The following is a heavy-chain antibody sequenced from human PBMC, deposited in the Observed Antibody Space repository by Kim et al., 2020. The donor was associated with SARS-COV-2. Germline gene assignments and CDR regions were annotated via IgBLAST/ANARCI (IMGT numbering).Heavy chain of an antibody. Sequence: GGSLRLSCAAFRFTFSNSAMTWVRQAPGKGLEWVSTIFGSGHGTYYGDSVKGRFIVSRDNSKNTLFLQMNNLRADDTAVYYCAKNVHLTSVTFLWYFDLWGRGT. CDR3: AKNVHLTSVTFLWYFDL. D-gene: IGHD2-2*01. J-gene: IGHJ2*01. CDR1: RFTFSNSA. V-gene: IGHV3-23*01. CDR2: IFGSGHGT.